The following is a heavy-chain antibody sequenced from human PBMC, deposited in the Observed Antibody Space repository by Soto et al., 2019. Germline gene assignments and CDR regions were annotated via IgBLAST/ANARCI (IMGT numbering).Heavy chain of an antibody. CDR3: AREGGYGSGGMDI. V-gene: IGHV4-59*01. J-gene: IGHJ3*02. D-gene: IGHD3-10*01. Sequence: PSETLSLTCTVSGGSISSYYWSWIRQPPGKGLEWIGYIYYSGSTNYNPSLKSRVTISVDTSKNQFSLKLSSVTAADTAVYYCAREGGYGSGGMDIWGQGTMVTVSS. CDR2: IYYSGST. CDR1: GGSISSYY.